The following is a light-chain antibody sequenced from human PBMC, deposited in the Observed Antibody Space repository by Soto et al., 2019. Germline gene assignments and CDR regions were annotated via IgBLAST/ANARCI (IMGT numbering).Light chain of an antibody. CDR1: QSISGE. Sequence: EIVMTPSPATLSVSPGERATLSCRASQSISGELAWYQQRPGQPPRLLIYGVSTRATGVPDRFSGSGSGSDFTLTISGLQSEDFAVYYCQQGHDWPLTFGQG. V-gene: IGKV3-15*01. CDR2: GVS. CDR3: QQGHDWPLT. J-gene: IGKJ2*01.